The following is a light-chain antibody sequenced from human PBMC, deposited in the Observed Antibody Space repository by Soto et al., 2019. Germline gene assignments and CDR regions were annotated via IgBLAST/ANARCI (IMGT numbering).Light chain of an antibody. V-gene: IGKV3-20*01. CDR2: GAS. Sequence: DIVLTQSPGTLSLSPGERATLSCRASQSVSSSYLAWYQQKPGQAPRLLIYGASIRATGIPDRFSGSGSGTDFTLTISRLEPEGFAVYYCQQYGSSPLTFGGGTKVEIK. CDR1: QSVSSSY. J-gene: IGKJ4*01. CDR3: QQYGSSPLT.